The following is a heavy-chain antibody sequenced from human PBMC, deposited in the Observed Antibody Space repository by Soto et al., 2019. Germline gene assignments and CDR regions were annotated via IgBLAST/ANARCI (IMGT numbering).Heavy chain of an antibody. J-gene: IGHJ5*02. V-gene: IGHV4-4*07. Sequence: SETLSLTFSVSGGTISGYYWTWIRQPAGKGLEWIGRIYSSGNTKYNPSLQSRVTMSLDTSNNQFSLRLTSVTAADTAVYYCARGQRFSEWFDPWGQGTLVTVSS. CDR1: GGTISGYY. D-gene: IGHD3-3*01. CDR3: ARGQRFSEWFDP. CDR2: IYSSGNT.